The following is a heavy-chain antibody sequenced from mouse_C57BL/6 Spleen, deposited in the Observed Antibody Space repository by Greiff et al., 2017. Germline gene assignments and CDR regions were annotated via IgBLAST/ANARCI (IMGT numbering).Heavy chain of an antibody. CDR3: ARSDYYGSSYGYFDV. CDR1: GYTSTSYW. D-gene: IGHD1-1*01. V-gene: IGHV1-64*01. J-gene: IGHJ1*03. CDR2: IHPNSGST. Sequence: QVQLQQPGAELVKPGASVKLSCKASGYTSTSYWMHWVKQRPGQGLEWIGMIHPNSGSTNYNEKFKSKATLTVDKSSSTAYMQLSSLTSEDSAVYYCARSDYYGSSYGYFDVWGTGTTVTVSS.